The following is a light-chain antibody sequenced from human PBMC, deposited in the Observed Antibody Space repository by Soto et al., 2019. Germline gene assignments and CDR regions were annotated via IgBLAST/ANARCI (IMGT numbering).Light chain of an antibody. Sequence: QSVLTQPASVSGSPGQSITISCTGTSSDIGSYNLVSWYQQHPGKAPKLMIYEASKRPSGVSDRFSGSKSGNTASLTISGLQDDDEADYYCCSDAGQSTVVFGGGTKLTVL. J-gene: IGLJ2*01. CDR1: SSDIGSYNL. V-gene: IGLV2-23*01. CDR3: CSDAGQSTVV. CDR2: EAS.